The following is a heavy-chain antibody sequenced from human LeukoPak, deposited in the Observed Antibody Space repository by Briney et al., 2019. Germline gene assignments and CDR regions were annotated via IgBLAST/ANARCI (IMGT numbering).Heavy chain of an antibody. CDR3: ARTSGWYPYFDY. D-gene: IGHD6-19*01. CDR2: ILTSDGNP. J-gene: IGHJ4*02. CDR1: GFTFTTYA. V-gene: IGHV3-23*01. Sequence: GGSLRLSCAASGFTFTTYAMNWVRQAPGKGLEWISSILTSDGNPYFADSVKGRFTISRDNSKNTVDLQMNSLRAEDTAVYYCARTSGWYPYFDYWGQETLVTVSS.